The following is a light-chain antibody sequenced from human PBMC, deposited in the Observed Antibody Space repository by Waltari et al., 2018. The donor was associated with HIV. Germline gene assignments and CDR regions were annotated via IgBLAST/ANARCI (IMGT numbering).Light chain of an antibody. CDR3: SSYTSSNTLV. V-gene: IGLV2-14*01. Sequence: QSALTQPASVSGSPGQSITISCTGTSSDVGAYDPVTWYQHHPVKAPKLMIYEVSNRPSGVSNRFSGSKSGNTASLTISGLLAEDEADYYCSSYTSSNTLVFGGGTKLTVL. J-gene: IGLJ2*01. CDR2: EVS. CDR1: SSDVGAYDP.